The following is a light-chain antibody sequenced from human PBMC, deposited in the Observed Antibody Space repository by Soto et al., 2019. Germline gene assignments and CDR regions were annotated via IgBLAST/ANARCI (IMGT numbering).Light chain of an antibody. CDR3: QRYGSSPLLT. J-gene: IGKJ4*01. CDR1: QSVSSSY. Sequence: EIVLTQSPGTLSLSPGERATLSCRASQSVSSSYLAWYQQKPGQAPRLLIYGASSRATGIPERFSGSGSGTVFTLTISRLEPEDCVVYYCQRYGSSPLLTFGGGTKVEIK. CDR2: GAS. V-gene: IGKV3-20*01.